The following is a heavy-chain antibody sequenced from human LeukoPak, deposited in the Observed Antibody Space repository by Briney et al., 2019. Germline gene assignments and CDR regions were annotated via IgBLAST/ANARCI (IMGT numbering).Heavy chain of an antibody. D-gene: IGHD1-1*01. J-gene: IGHJ4*02. CDR2: VYYSGST. Sequence: SETLSLTCTVSGGSISSSSYYWSWIRQPPGKGLEWIGYVYYSGSTNYNPSLKSRVTISVDTSKNQFSLKLSSVTAADTAVYYCARDTQRQGFDYWGQGTLVTVSS. V-gene: IGHV4-61*01. CDR1: GGSISSSSYY. CDR3: ARDTQRQGFDY.